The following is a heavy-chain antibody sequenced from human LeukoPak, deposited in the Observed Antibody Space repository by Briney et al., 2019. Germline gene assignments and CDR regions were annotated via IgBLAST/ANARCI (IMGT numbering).Heavy chain of an antibody. D-gene: IGHD6-25*01. V-gene: IGHV3-74*01. CDR3: ARGSGIITGIDE. CDR1: GFTFSSHW. Sequence: GGSLRLSCAASGFTFSSHWRRWVRQAPGKGLVWVSRIKDDGSHTNYADSVKGRFTISRDNAKNTLSLQMNSLRAEDTAVYYCARGSGIITGIDEWGQGTLVTVSS. CDR2: IKDDGSHT. J-gene: IGHJ4*02.